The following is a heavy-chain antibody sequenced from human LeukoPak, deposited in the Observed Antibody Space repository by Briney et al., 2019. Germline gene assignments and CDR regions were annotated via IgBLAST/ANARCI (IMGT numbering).Heavy chain of an antibody. Sequence: GGSLRLSCAASGFTFDDYAMHWVRHAPGKGLEWVSGISWNSVSIGYADSVKGRFTISRDNAKNSLYLQMNSLRAEDTALYYCAKDSTAAVAGMDVWGQGTTVTVSS. V-gene: IGHV3-9*01. CDR1: GFTFDDYA. D-gene: IGHD6-13*01. CDR2: ISWNSVSI. J-gene: IGHJ6*02. CDR3: AKDSTAAVAGMDV.